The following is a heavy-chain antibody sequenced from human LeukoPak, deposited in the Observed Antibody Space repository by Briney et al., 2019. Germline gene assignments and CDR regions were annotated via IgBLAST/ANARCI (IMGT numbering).Heavy chain of an antibody. CDR1: GFTFSDHY. Sequence: GGSLRLSCAASGFTFSDHYMSWIRQAPGKGLEWVPYISPSGSSINYADSVKGRFTISRDNSKNSLYLQMNSLRAEDTAVYYCARAPRLLDYWGQGTLVTVSS. CDR2: ISPSGSSI. J-gene: IGHJ4*02. CDR3: ARAPRLLDY. D-gene: IGHD3-22*01. V-gene: IGHV3-11*04.